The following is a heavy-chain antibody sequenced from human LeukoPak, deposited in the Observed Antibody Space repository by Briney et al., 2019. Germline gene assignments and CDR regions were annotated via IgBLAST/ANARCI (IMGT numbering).Heavy chain of an antibody. CDR3: ARDPDSSGYYSTGGWFDT. CDR2: IWYDGNNK. CDR1: GFTSTIYG. J-gene: IGHJ5*02. V-gene: IGHV3-33*01. D-gene: IGHD3-22*01. Sequence: PGGSLRLSCAPSGFTSTIYGMHWVRPAPDKGLECVAAIWYDGNNKYYTDSVKGPFSLSTDTPKKTLYLQMKSLRAEDRAVYYCARDPDSSGYYSTGGWFDTWGQGTLVTVSS.